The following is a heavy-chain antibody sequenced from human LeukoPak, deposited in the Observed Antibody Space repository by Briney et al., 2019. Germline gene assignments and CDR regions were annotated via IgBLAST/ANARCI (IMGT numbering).Heavy chain of an antibody. J-gene: IGHJ4*02. Sequence: GASVKVSCKASGYIFTSYAMHWVRQAPGQRLEWMGWINAGNGNTKYSQKFQGRVTITRDTSASTVYMELSSLRSEDTAVYYCARDMSSGWSFDYWGQGTLVTVSS. CDR2: INAGNGNT. CDR3: ARDMSSGWSFDY. CDR1: GYIFTSYA. D-gene: IGHD6-19*01. V-gene: IGHV1-3*01.